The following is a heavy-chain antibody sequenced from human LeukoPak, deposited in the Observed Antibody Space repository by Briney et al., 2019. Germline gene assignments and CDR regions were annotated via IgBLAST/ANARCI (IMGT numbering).Heavy chain of an antibody. Sequence: EASVKVSCKASGYTFTGYYMHWVRQAPGQGLEWMGWINPNSGGTNYAQKFQGRVTMTRDTSISTAYMELSRLRSDDTAVYYCAIPRGGFYDGYAFDIWDQGTAVTVSS. J-gene: IGHJ3*02. CDR1: GYTFTGYY. CDR3: AIPRGGFYDGYAFDI. D-gene: IGHD2/OR15-2a*01. CDR2: INPNSGGT. V-gene: IGHV1-2*02.